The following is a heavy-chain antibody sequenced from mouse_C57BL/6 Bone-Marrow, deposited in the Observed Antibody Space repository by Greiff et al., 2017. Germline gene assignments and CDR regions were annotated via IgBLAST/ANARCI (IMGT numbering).Heavy chain of an antibody. Sequence: VMLVESGGGLVKPGGSLKLSCAASGFTFSSYAMSWVRQTPEKRLAWVASISDGGRYSYYPDNVKGRFTTSRDKAKNNRYLQVSHLKSEDTAMYYCATSRDYWGQGTTLTVSS. CDR1: GFTFSSYA. CDR3: ATSRDY. V-gene: IGHV5-4*03. J-gene: IGHJ2*01. CDR2: ISDGGRYS.